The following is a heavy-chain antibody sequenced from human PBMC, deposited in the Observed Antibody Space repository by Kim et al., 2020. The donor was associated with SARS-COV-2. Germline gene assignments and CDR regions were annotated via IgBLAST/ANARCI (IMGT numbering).Heavy chain of an antibody. CDR2: ISSSSSTI. J-gene: IGHJ6*02. CDR3: ARAQLPSPNSLRGYYYYGMDV. V-gene: IGHV3-48*02. CDR1: GFTFSSYS. Sequence: GGSLRLSCAASGFTFSSYSMNWVRQAPGKGLEWVSYISSSSSTIYYADSVKGRFTISRDNAKNSLYLQMNSLRDEDTAVYYCARAQLPSPNSLRGYYYYGMDVWGQGTTVTVSS. D-gene: IGHD3-10*01.